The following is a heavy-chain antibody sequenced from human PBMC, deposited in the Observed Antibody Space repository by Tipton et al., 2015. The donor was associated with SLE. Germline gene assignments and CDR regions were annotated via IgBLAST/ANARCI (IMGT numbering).Heavy chain of an antibody. D-gene: IGHD6-13*01. CDR3: AKRAYGSTWCFDY. Sequence: WSWIRQPPGKGLEWIGEINHSGSTNYHPSLKSRVTISVDTSKNQFSLKLTSVTAADTAVYYCAKRAYGSTWCFDYWGQGTLVTVSS. J-gene: IGHJ4*02. V-gene: IGHV4-34*01. CDR2: INHSGST.